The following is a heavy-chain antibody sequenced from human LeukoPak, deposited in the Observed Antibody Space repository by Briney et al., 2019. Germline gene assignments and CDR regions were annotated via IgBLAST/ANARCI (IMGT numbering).Heavy chain of an antibody. Sequence: SETLSLTCAVYGGSFSGYYWSWIRQPPRKGLEWIGEINHSGSTNYNPSLKSRVTISVDTSKNQFSLKLSSVTAADTAVYYCARDGDNCSGGSCYLSWGQGTLVTVSS. CDR3: ARDGDNCSGGSCYLS. CDR1: GGSFSGYY. CDR2: INHSGST. V-gene: IGHV4-34*01. D-gene: IGHD2-15*01. J-gene: IGHJ4*02.